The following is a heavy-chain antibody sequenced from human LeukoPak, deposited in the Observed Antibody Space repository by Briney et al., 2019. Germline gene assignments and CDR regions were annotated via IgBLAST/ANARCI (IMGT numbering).Heavy chain of an antibody. D-gene: IGHD4-17*01. CDR3: AKDDYGDYSTFDY. V-gene: IGHV3-23*01. CDR1: GFTFSSYA. CDR2: ISGSGGST. Sequence: GGSLRLSCAASGFTFSSYAMSWVRQAPGKGLEWVSAISGSGGSTYYADSVKGRFTISRDNSKNTLYPQMNSLRAEDTAVYYCAKDDYGDYSTFDYWGQGTLVTVSS. J-gene: IGHJ4*02.